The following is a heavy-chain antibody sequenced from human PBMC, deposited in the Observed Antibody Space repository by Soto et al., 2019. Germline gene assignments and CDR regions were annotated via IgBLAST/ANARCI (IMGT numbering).Heavy chain of an antibody. D-gene: IGHD3-10*01. CDR2: ISGSGGTT. CDR3: AKDRHYGSGTYSDSYLVS. Sequence: EVQLLESGGGLVQPGGSLRLSCGGSGFTFNSYAMTWVRQAPGKGLEWVSAISGSGGTTYYANSVKGRFTISRDQSKDTLYLQMNSLRAEDTAIYYCAKDRHYGSGTYSDSYLVSWGQGTLVTVSS. CDR1: GFTFNSYA. J-gene: IGHJ4*02. V-gene: IGHV3-23*01.